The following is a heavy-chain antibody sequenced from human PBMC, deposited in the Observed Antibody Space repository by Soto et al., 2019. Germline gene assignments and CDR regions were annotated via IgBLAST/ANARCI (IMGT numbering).Heavy chain of an antibody. J-gene: IGHJ4*02. D-gene: IGHD5-12*01. CDR3: ARGYSGYGDYFDY. CDR2: ISYDGSNK. CDR1: GFTFSSYA. V-gene: IGHV3-30-3*01. Sequence: GGSLRLSCAASGFTFSSYAMHWVRQAPGKGLEWVAVISYDGSNKYYADSVKGRFTISRDNSKNTLYLQMNSLRAEDTAVYYCARGYSGYGDYFDYWGQGTLVTVSS.